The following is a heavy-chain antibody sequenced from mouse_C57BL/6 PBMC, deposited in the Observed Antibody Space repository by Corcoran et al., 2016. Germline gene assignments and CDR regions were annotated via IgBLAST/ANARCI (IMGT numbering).Heavy chain of an antibody. D-gene: IGHD2-3*01. CDR1: GYTFTTYG. CDR3: ARWPMIVTRLYFDV. Sequence: QIQLVQSGPELKKPGETVKISCKASGYTFTTYGMSWVKQAPGKGLKWMGWINTYSGVPTYADDFKGRFAFSLETSASNAYLQINNLKNEDTATYFCARWPMIVTRLYFDVGGTGTTVTVSS. J-gene: IGHJ1*03. CDR2: INTYSGVP. V-gene: IGHV9-3*01.